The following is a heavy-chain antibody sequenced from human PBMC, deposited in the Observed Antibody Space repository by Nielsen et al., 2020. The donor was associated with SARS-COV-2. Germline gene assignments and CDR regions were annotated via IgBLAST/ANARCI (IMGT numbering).Heavy chain of an antibody. CDR3: ARDLYGSGSSEGYYYYYGMDV. J-gene: IGHJ6*02. CDR2: IKQDGSEK. V-gene: IGHV3-7*01. Sequence: GESLKISCAVSGFTFSSYWMSWVRQAPGKGLEWVANIKQDGSEKYYVDSVKGRFTISRDNAKNSLYLQMNSLRAEDTAVYYCARDLYGSGSSEGYYYYYGMDVWGQGTTVTVSS. CDR1: GFTFSSYW. D-gene: IGHD3-10*01.